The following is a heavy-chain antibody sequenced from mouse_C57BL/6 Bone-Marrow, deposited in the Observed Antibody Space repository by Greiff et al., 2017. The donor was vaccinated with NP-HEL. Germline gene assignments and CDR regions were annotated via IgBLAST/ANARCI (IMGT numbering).Heavy chain of an antibody. D-gene: IGHD1-1*01. V-gene: IGHV1-81*01. CDR2: IYPRSGNT. CDR3: ARGDGSFAY. Sequence: VQRVESGAELARPGASVKLSCKASGYTFTSYGISWVKQRTGQGLEWIGEIYPRSGNTYYNEKFKGKATLTADKSSSTAYMELRSLTSEDSAVYFCARGDGSFAYWGQGTLVTVSA. CDR1: GYTFTSYG. J-gene: IGHJ3*01.